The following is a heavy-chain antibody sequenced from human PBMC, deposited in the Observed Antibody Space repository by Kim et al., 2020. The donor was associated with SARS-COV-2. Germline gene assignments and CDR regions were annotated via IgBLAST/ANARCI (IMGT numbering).Heavy chain of an antibody. D-gene: IGHD5-12*01. V-gene: IGHV3-7*04. CDR3: ARGWMPDY. Sequence: GSMKDDVDSVSGRFTIARDNAKNSLSLLMNSLGPEDTAVYFCARGWMPDYWGQGTLVTVSS. CDR2: GSMK. J-gene: IGHJ4*02.